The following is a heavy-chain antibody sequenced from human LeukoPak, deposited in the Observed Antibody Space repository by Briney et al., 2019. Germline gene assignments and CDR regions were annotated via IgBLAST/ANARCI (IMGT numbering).Heavy chain of an antibody. V-gene: IGHV3-30*02. D-gene: IGHD2-2*02. CDR3: AKDPGHCSSTSCYTLEG. J-gene: IGHJ4*02. CDR2: IRYDGSNK. Sequence: PGGSQRLSCAPSGFTFSSYGTHWVRLAPGEGREWVAFIRYDGSNKYYADSVKGRFTISRDNSKNTLYLQMNSLRAEDTAVYYCAKDPGHCSSTSCYTLEGWGQGTLVTVSS. CDR1: GFTFSSYG.